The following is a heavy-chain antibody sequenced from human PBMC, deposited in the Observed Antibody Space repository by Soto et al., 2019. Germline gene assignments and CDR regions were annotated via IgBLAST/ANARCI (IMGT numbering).Heavy chain of an antibody. V-gene: IGHV3-23*01. J-gene: IGHJ4*02. Sequence: GGSLRLSCAASGFTFSSYAMSWVRQAPGKGLEWVSAISGSGGSTYYADSGKGRFTISRDNSKNTLNLQMNSRRAEDMAVYYCASQSSSWYRPPFDYWGQGTLGTVSS. D-gene: IGHD6-13*01. CDR1: GFTFSSYA. CDR2: ISGSGGST. CDR3: ASQSSSWYRPPFDY.